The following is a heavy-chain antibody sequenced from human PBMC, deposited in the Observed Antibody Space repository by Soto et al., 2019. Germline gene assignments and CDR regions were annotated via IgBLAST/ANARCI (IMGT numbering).Heavy chain of an antibody. J-gene: IGHJ4*02. Sequence: QVLLQESGPGLVQPSGTLSLSCVVSGVSIGSNYYWGWVRQSPGKGLEWLGDMSHIGSVNYNPSLKSGVTISMDKSQNQFSLKLNSVTAADTAVYYCARSRGWYAIDYWGQGTLVIVSS. V-gene: IGHV4-4*02. D-gene: IGHD6-19*01. CDR1: GVSIGSNYY. CDR2: MSHIGSV. CDR3: ARSRGWYAIDY.